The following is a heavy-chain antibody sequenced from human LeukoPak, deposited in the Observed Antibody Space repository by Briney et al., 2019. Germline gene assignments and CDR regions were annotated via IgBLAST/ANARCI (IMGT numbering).Heavy chain of an antibody. CDR2: INHSGST. Sequence: PSETLSLTCAVYGGSFSGYYWSWIRQPPGKGLEWIGEINHSGSTKYSPSLKSRVTMSVDTSKNQFSLKLSSLTAANTAVYSCASAPYYYGSGKFHPWGQGTLVPVSS. CDR1: GGSFSGYY. CDR3: ASAPYYYGSGKFHP. J-gene: IGHJ5*02. V-gene: IGHV4-34*01. D-gene: IGHD3-10*01.